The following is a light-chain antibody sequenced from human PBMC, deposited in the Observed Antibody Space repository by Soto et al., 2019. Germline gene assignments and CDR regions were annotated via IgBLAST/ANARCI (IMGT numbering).Light chain of an antibody. Sequence: DIQMTQSPSTLSASVGYRVTITCRASQSISRWLAWYQQKPGKAPKLLIFDASTLESGVPSKFSGSGSGTEFTLTISSLKPEDFATYYCQQYKTFWTFGKGTKVDI. CDR2: DAS. CDR1: QSISRW. J-gene: IGKJ1*01. CDR3: QQYKTFWT. V-gene: IGKV1-5*01.